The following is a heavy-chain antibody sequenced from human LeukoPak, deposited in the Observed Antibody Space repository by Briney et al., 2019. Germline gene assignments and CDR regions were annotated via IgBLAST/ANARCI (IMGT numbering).Heavy chain of an antibody. CDR1: GVSFNVYY. CDR3: ARLGSPVQKYFDY. D-gene: IGHD1-1*01. CDR2: INHSGST. Sequence: PSDTLSLPRAVYGVSFNVYYWRGIRQPPGKGGVGCVEINHSGSTNYNPSLKRRVTISVDTSKNQFSLKLSSVTAADTAVYYCARLGSPVQKYFDYWGQGTLVTVSS. J-gene: IGHJ4*02. V-gene: IGHV4-34*01.